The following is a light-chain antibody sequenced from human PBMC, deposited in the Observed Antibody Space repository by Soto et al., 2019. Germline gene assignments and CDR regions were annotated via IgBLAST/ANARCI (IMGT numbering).Light chain of an antibody. CDR2: ATS. J-gene: IGKJ3*01. Sequence: EIVLPQSPGTLSLSPGERATLSCRASQSVSSRDLAWYQQKPGQAPRLLIYATSSRATGIPDRFSGSGSGIDFTLTISRLEPEAFAVYYCHQYDNAPFTFGPGTRVGIK. CDR1: QSVSSRD. V-gene: IGKV3-20*01. CDR3: HQYDNAPFT.